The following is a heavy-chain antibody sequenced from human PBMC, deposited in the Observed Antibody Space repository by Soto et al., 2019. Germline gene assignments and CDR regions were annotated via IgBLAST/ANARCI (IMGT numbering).Heavy chain of an antibody. J-gene: IGHJ3*02. V-gene: IGHV1-18*01. CDR2: ISAYNGNT. CDR1: GYTFTSYG. D-gene: IGHD2-2*02. Sequence: QVQLVQSGAEVKKPGASVKVSCKASGYTFTSYGIIWVRQAPGQGLEWMGWISAYNGNTNCEQKLQGRVTMTTDTDTSTAYMELRSLRSDDTAVYYCARGGGYCSSTSCYTGDFDIWGQGTMVTVSS. CDR3: ARGGGYCSSTSCYTGDFDI.